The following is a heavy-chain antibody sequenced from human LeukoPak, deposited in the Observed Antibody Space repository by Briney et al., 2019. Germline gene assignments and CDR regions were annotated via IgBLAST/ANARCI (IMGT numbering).Heavy chain of an antibody. CDR1: GFTFSSYG. CDR3: AREVTSGY. D-gene: IGHD6-6*01. J-gene: IGHJ4*02. V-gene: IGHV3-48*02. Sequence: GGSLRLSCAASGFTFSSYGMTWVRQAPGKGLEWVSYISSSSSTIYYADSVRGRFTISRDNAKNSLYLQMNSLRDGDTAVYYCAREVTSGYWGQGTLVTVSS. CDR2: ISSSSSTI.